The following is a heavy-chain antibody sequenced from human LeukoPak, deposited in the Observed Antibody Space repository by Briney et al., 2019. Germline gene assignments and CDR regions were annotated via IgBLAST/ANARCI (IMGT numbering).Heavy chain of an antibody. CDR3: ARDGDSSGWYGYYYYYGMDV. CDR1: GYTFTSYA. CDR2: INAGNGNT. V-gene: IGHV1-3*01. D-gene: IGHD6-19*01. Sequence: ASVKVSCKASGYTFTSYAMHWVRQAPGQRLEWMGWINAGNGNTKYSQKFQGRVTITRDTSASTAYMELSSLRSEDTAVYYCARDGDSSGWYGYYYYYGMDVWGQGTTVTVSS. J-gene: IGHJ6*02.